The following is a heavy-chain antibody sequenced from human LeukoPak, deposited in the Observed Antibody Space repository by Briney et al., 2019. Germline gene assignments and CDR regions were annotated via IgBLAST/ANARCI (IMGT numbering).Heavy chain of an antibody. J-gene: IGHJ3*02. V-gene: IGHV4-4*02. CDR1: GGSIGSSNW. Sequence: SETLSLTCDVSGGSIGSSNWWIWVRQSPGKGLEWIGEMYHGGRTSYHPSLKSRVTISVDKSKNQFSLKLTSATAADTAVYYCACSWSNDAFDIWGQGTMVTVSS. CDR2: MYHGGRT. D-gene: IGHD2-15*01. CDR3: ACSWSNDAFDI.